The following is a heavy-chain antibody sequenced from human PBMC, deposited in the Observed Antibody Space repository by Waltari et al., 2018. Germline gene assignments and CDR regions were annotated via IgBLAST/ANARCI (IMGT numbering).Heavy chain of an antibody. CDR3: AREGDGFQY. D-gene: IGHD5-12*01. CDR1: GGSISSSSYY. Sequence: QLQLQESGPGLVKPSETLSLTCTVSGGSISSSSYYWGWIRQPPGKGLEWIGSIYYSGSTYYNPSLKSRVTISVDTSKDQFSRKLSSVTAADTAVYYCAREGDGFQYWGQGTLVTVSS. CDR2: IYYSGST. V-gene: IGHV4-39*07. J-gene: IGHJ4*01.